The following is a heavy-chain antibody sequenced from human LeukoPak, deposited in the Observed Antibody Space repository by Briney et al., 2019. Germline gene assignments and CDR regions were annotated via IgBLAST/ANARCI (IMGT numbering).Heavy chain of an antibody. CDR1: GGSISSSSYY. Sequence: SETLSLTCTVSGGSISSSSYYWSWIRQPPGKGLEWIGYIYYSGSTNYNPSLKSRVTISVDTSNNQFSLKLNSVTAEDTAVYYCARVSPHLEYYYDSSGRTNRPYAFDIWGQGTMVTVSS. V-gene: IGHV4-61*01. CDR2: IYYSGST. CDR3: ARVSPHLEYYYDSSGRTNRPYAFDI. D-gene: IGHD3-22*01. J-gene: IGHJ3*02.